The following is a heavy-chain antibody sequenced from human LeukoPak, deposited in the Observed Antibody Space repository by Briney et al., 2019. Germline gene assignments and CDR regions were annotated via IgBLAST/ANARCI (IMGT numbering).Heavy chain of an antibody. CDR2: VHNSGSA. CDR1: GGSISSYY. D-gene: IGHD4-17*01. CDR3: ARTNYGDYNWFDP. J-gene: IGHJ5*02. V-gene: IGHV4-59*01. Sequence: SETLSLTCTVSGGSISSYYWSWIRQPPGQGLEWIGYVHNSGSAKYNASLKSRLTISVGTSKNQFSLEVTSVTAADTAVYYCARTNYGDYNWFDPWGQGTLVTVSS.